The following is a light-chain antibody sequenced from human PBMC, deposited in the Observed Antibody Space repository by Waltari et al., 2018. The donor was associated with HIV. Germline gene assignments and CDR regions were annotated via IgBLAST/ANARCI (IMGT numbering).Light chain of an antibody. V-gene: IGKV4-1*01. CDR1: RSVLYSSNNKNF. Sequence: DIEMTQSPDSLAVSLGERATINCKSSRSVLYSSNNKNFLAWYQQRPGQPPKLLLYWASTRESGVPDRFSGSGSGTDFTLTISSLQPEDLAIYYCQQYYTTPLSFGGGTKVEI. J-gene: IGKJ4*01. CDR3: QQYYTTPLS. CDR2: WAS.